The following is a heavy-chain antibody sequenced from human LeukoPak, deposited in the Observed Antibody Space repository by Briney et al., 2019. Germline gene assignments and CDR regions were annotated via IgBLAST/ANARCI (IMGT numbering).Heavy chain of an antibody. CDR1: GFTFSSYG. Sequence: GGSLRLSCAASGFTFSSYGMHWVRQAPGKGLEWVAVIWYDGSNKYYADSVKGRFTISRDNSKNTLYLQMNSLRAEDTAVYYCARADIQYSSSWYGFTFDYWGQGTLVTVSS. D-gene: IGHD6-13*01. CDR2: IWYDGSNK. V-gene: IGHV3-33*01. J-gene: IGHJ4*02. CDR3: ARADIQYSSSWYGFTFDY.